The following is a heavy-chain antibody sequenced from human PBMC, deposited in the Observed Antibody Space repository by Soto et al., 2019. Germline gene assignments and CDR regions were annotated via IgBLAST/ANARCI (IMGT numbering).Heavy chain of an antibody. CDR2: IKRDGSKK. V-gene: IGHV3-7*01. CDR1: GFTVSSYY. D-gene: IGHD1-26*01. Sequence: GGSLRLSCAASGFTVSSYYMSWVRQAPGKGLEWVANIKRDGSKKYYGDSVKGRFTISRDNAKNSLYLQMNSLRAEDATVFYCASEGWDDYFDYWGQGTLVTVSS. J-gene: IGHJ4*02. CDR3: ASEGWDDYFDY.